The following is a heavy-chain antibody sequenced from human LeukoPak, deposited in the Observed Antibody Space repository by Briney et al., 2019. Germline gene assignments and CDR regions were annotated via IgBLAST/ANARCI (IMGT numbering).Heavy chain of an antibody. D-gene: IGHD4-23*01. J-gene: IGHJ4*02. CDR3: ARDTGTVVDY. Sequence: SETLSLTCTVSGGSISSYYWSWIRQPPGKRLEWIGHIYYSGSTNYNPSLKSRVTTSVDTSKNQFSLKLSSVTAADTAVYYCARDTGTVVDYWGQGTLVTVSS. CDR1: GGSISSYY. CDR2: IYYSGST. V-gene: IGHV4-59*01.